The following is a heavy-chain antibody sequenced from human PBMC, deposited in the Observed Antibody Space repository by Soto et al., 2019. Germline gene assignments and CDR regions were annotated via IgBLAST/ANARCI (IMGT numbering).Heavy chain of an antibody. D-gene: IGHD5-12*01. J-gene: IGHJ4*02. V-gene: IGHV3-23*01. CDR3: ASMPREYSGYDLGY. Sequence: PGGSLRLSCAASGFTFSSYAMSWVRQAPGKGLEWVSAISGSGGSTYYADSVKGRFTISRDNSKNTLYLQMNSLRAEDTAVYYCASMPREYSGYDLGYWGQGTLVTVSS. CDR1: GFTFSSYA. CDR2: ISGSGGST.